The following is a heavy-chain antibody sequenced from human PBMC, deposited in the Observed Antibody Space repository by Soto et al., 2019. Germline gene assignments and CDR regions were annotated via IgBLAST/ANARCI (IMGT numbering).Heavy chain of an antibody. CDR2: MNPNSGNT. V-gene: IGHV1-8*01. CDR1: GYTFTSYG. D-gene: IGHD3-22*01. Sequence: ASVKVSCKASGYTFTSYGINWVRQATGQGLEWMGWMNPNSGNTGYAQKFQGRVTMTRNTSISTAYMELSSLRSEDTAVYYCARGVRPYYDSSGYSYPLAFDYWGQGTLVTVSS. J-gene: IGHJ4*02. CDR3: ARGVRPYYDSSGYSYPLAFDY.